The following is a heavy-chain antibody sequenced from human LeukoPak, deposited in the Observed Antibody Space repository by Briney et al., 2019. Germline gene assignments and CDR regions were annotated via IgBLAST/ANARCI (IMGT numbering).Heavy chain of an antibody. CDR1: GGSFSAYC. V-gene: IGHV4-34*01. CDR2: INHSGST. J-gene: IGHJ4*02. CDR3: ARVDKNGGTTFDY. Sequence: SESLSLTCAVYGGSFSAYCWSWIRQPPGKGLEWIGEINHSGSTNDYPDLKSRVIITVGESANQPSLKLSSVTAADSDVYYCARVDKNGGTTFDYWGQGTLVTVS. D-gene: IGHD2/OR15-2a*01.